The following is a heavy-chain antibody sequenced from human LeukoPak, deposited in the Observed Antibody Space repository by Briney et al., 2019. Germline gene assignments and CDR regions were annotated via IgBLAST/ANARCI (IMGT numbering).Heavy chain of an antibody. V-gene: IGHV1-18*01. CDR3: ARDLAKGTPVDY. CDR2: ISAYNGNT. D-gene: IGHD1-1*01. J-gene: IGHJ4*02. CDR1: GYTFTSYG. Sequence: ASVTVSCKASGYTFTSYGISWVRQAPGQGLEWMGWISAYNGNTNYAQKLQGRFTMTTDTSTSTAYMELRSLRSDDTAVYYCARDLAKGTPVDYWGQGTLVTVSS.